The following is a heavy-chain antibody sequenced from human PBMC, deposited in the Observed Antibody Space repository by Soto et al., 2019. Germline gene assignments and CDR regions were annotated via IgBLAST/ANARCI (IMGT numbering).Heavy chain of an antibody. D-gene: IGHD3-16*01. J-gene: IGHJ4*02. Sequence: SQTLSLTCAISGDSVSSNSAAWNWIRQSPSRGFEWLGRTYYRSKWYNEYAVSVKGRISINSDTSKNHFPLQLNSVTPEDMAVYYCARTGGATDSWGQGTLVTVSS. CDR2: TYYRSKWYN. CDR3: ARTGGATDS. V-gene: IGHV6-1*01. CDR1: GDSVSSNSAA.